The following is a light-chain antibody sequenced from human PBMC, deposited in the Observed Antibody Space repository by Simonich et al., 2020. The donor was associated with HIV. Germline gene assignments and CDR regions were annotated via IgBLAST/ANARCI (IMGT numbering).Light chain of an antibody. V-gene: IGLV9-49*01. J-gene: IGLJ2*01. CDR1: SGSSNYK. CDR2: LATGGIVG. Sequence: QPVLTQPPSASASLGASVTLTCTLSSGSSNYKVDWYQQSPGKGPRFVMRLATGGIVGSKGEGIPDRFSVLGSGLNRYLTIKNIQEEDESDYHCGADHGSGSNFVVVFGGGTKLTVL. CDR3: GADHGSGSNFVVV.